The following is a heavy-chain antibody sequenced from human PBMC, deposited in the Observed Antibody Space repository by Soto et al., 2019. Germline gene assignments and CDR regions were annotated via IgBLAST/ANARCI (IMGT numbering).Heavy chain of an antibody. J-gene: IGHJ4*02. D-gene: IGHD1-1*01. CDR1: GYTFTSYV. CDR2: ISAHNGNT. CDR3: ARGRYGDY. V-gene: IGHV1-18*01. Sequence: QVHLVQSGAEVKKPGASVKVSCKASGYTFTSYVITWVRQAPGQGLEWMGWISAHNGNTDYAQKLQGRVIVTRDTSTSTAYMELRSLRSDDTDVYYCARGRYGDYWGQGALVTVSS.